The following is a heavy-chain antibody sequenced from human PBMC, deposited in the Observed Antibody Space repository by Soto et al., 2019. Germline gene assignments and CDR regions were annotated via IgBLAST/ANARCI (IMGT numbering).Heavy chain of an antibody. V-gene: IGHV3-11*06. CDR3: ARSLWGGRGYFDY. Sequence: PGGSLRLSCAASGFTFSDYYMSWIRQAPGKGLEWVSYISSSKSYTNYADSMKGRFTISRDNAKNSLYLQMNILRSEDTAVYYCARSLWGGRGYFDYWGQGTLVTVSS. J-gene: IGHJ4*02. CDR1: GFTFSDYY. D-gene: IGHD3-10*01. CDR2: ISSSKSYT.